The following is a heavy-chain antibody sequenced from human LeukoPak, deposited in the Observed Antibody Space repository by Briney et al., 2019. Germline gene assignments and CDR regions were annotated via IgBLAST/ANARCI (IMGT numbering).Heavy chain of an antibody. J-gene: IGHJ3*02. D-gene: IGHD5-24*01. CDR3: ARESSQDNPAFDI. V-gene: IGHV3-30*04. CDR1: GFTFSSYA. CDR2: ISYDGSNK. Sequence: SGGSLRLSCAASGFTFSSYAMHWVRQAPGKGLEWVAVISYDGSNKYYADSVKGRFTISRDNSKNTLYLQMNSLRAEDTAVYYCARESSQDNPAFDIWGQGTMVTVSS.